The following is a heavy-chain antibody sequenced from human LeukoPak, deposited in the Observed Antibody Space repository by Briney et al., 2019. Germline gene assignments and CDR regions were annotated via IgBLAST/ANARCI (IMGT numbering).Heavy chain of an antibody. D-gene: IGHD6-19*01. CDR2: IYYSGST. V-gene: IGHV4-59*01. J-gene: IGHJ4*02. CDR1: GGSISSYD. Sequence: SETLSLTCTVSGGSISSYDWTWIRQPPGKGLEWIGYIYYSGSTNYNPSLKSRVTISVDTSKNQFSLKLSSVTAADTAVYYCARDSSGWYSVRYFDYWGQGTLVTVSS. CDR3: ARDSSGWYSVRYFDY.